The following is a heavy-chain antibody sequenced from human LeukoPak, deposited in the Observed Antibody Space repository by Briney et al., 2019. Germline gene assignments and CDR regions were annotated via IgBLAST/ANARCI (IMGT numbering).Heavy chain of an antibody. Sequence: SGGSLRLSCAASGFTFSSYWMSWVRQAPGKGLEWVANIKQDGSEKYYVDSVKGRFTISRDNAKNSLYLQMNSLRAEDTAVYYCAKDGAVVVAANQYYYYMDVWGKGTTVTVSS. CDR1: GFTFSSYW. CDR3: AKDGAVVVAANQYYYYMDV. J-gene: IGHJ6*03. V-gene: IGHV3-7*01. CDR2: IKQDGSEK. D-gene: IGHD2-15*01.